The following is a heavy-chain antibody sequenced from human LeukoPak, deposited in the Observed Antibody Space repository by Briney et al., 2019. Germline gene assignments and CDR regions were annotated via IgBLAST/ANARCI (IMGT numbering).Heavy chain of an antibody. CDR3: ARAVTTVTGDY. J-gene: IGHJ4*02. V-gene: IGHV4-59*01. Sequence: PSETLSLTCTVSSGSISSYYWSWIRQPPGKGLEWIGYIYYSGSTNYNPSLKSRVTISVDTSKNQFSLKLSSVTAADTAVYYCARAVTTVTGDYWGQGTLVTVSS. CDR2: IYYSGST. CDR1: SGSISSYY. D-gene: IGHD4-17*01.